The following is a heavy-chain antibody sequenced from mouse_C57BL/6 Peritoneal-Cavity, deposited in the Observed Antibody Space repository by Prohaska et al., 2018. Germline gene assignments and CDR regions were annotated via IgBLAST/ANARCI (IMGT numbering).Heavy chain of an antibody. J-gene: IGHJ4*01. Sequence: QVQLQQPGAELVRPGSSVKLSCKASGYTFTSYWMDWVKQRPGQGLEWIGNIYPSDSETHYNQKFKDKATVTVDKSSSTAYMQLSSLTSEDLAIYYYACTCDAMDYRGEGASV. V-gene: IGHV1-61*01. CDR3: ACTCDAMDY. CDR1: GYTFTSYW. D-gene: IGHD5-1*01. CDR2: IYPSDSET.